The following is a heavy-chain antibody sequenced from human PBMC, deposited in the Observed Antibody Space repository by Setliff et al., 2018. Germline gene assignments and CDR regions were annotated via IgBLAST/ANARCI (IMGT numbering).Heavy chain of an antibody. CDR3: ARSPALLGIVYLDP. CDR2: LIPMFGTP. V-gene: IGHV1-69*05. Sequence: SVKVSCKASGDSFSNYAISWVRQAPGQGLEWMGGLIPMFGTPGYAQKFQDRVTITTDESTSTAYMELNSLTSEDTAVYYCARSPALLGIVYLDPGGQGTRVTGSS. CDR1: GDSFSNYA. D-gene: IGHD2-15*01. J-gene: IGHJ5*02.